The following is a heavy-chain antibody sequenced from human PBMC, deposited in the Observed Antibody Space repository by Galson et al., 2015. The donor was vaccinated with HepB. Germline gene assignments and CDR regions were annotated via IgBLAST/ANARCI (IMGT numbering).Heavy chain of an antibody. J-gene: IGHJ4*02. CDR2: ISGSGSST. Sequence: SLRLSCAASGFTFSSYAMSWVRQAPGKGLEWVSAISGSGSSTYYADSVKGRFTISRDNSKNTLYLQMNSLRAEDTAVYYCAKDQFWVHSGYGNYWGQGTLVTVSS. CDR1: GFTFSSYA. CDR3: AKDQFWVHSGYGNY. V-gene: IGHV3-23*01. D-gene: IGHD5-12*01.